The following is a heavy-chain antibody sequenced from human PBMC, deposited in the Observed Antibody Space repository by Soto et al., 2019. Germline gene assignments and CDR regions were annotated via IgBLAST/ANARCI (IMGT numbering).Heavy chain of an antibody. D-gene: IGHD2-21*01. J-gene: IGHJ6*01. CDR3: ARSVGVSALYYGMDV. Sequence: GSSVKVSCKSSGGTFRSYGINWVRQAPGQGLEWMGGTVPSYGTANYAQKFQGRVTITADTSTSTAYMELSSLRNEDTAVYYCARSVGVSALYYGMDVWGQGTTVTVAS. V-gene: IGHV1-69*06. CDR2: TVPSYGTA. CDR1: GGTFRSYG.